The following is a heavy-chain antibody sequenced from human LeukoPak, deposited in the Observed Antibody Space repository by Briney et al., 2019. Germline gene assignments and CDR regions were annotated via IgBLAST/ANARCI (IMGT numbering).Heavy chain of an antibody. D-gene: IGHD1-26*01. CDR1: GYSISTGYY. CDR3: AGSKWELVFYAFDM. CDR2: IYTSGST. J-gene: IGHJ3*02. Sequence: SETLSLTCTVSGYSISTGYYWDWIRQPAGKGLEWIGRIYTSGSTNYNPSLKSRVTISLDTSKNQFSLKLSSVTAADTAVYYCAGSKWELVFYAFDMWGQGTMVTVSS. V-gene: IGHV4-61*02.